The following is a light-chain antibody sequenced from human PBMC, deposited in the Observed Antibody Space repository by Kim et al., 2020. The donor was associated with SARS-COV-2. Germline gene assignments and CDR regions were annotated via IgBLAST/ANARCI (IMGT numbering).Light chain of an antibody. CDR2: AAS. V-gene: IGKV1-8*01. J-gene: IGKJ5*01. CDR3: QQYDNLPIT. Sequence: ASTGDRVTITCRASQGISSYLAWYQQKPGKAPKLLIYAASTLQSGVPSRFSGSGSGTDFTFTISSLQPEDIATYYCQQYDNLPITFGQGTRLEIK. CDR1: QGISSY.